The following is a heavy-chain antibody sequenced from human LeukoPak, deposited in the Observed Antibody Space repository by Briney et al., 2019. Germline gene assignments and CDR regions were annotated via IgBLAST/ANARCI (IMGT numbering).Heavy chain of an antibody. CDR1: GFTFSSYA. D-gene: IGHD3-3*01. CDR3: AKFSFGVVTGMDV. Sequence: GGSLRLSCAASGFTFSSYAMSWVRQAPGKGLEWVSAIGGSGGSTYYADSVRGRFTISRDNSKNTLYLQMNSLRAEDTAVYYCAKFSFGVVTGMDVWGQGTTVTVSS. J-gene: IGHJ6*02. V-gene: IGHV3-23*01. CDR2: IGGSGGST.